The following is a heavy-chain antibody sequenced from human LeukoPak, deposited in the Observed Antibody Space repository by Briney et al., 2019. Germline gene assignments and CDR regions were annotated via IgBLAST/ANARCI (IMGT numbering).Heavy chain of an antibody. D-gene: IGHD3-10*01. CDR1: GFTFSSYA. CDR3: ARAGFLYYGSGSYQGY. J-gene: IGHJ4*02. V-gene: IGHV3-23*01. Sequence: GGSLRLSCAASGFTFSSYAMSWVRQAPGKGLEWVSAISGSGSTIYYADSVKGRFTISRDNAKNSLYLQMNSLRAEDTAVYYCARAGFLYYGSGSYQGYWGQGTLVTVSS. CDR2: ISGSGSTI.